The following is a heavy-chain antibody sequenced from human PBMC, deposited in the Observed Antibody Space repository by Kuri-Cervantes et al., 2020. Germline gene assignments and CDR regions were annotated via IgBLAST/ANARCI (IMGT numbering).Heavy chain of an antibody. Sequence: SGPTLVKPTETLTLTCTVSGFSLSNARMGVSWIRQPPGKGLEWIGYIYYSGSTNYNPSLKSRVTISVDTSKNQFSLKLSSVTAADTAVYYCARAKQALRYCSSTSCFPRWFDPWGQGTLVTVSS. D-gene: IGHD2-2*01. J-gene: IGHJ5*02. V-gene: IGHV4-61*01. CDR2: IYYSGST. CDR1: GFSLSNARMG. CDR3: ARAKQALRYCSSTSCFPRWFDP.